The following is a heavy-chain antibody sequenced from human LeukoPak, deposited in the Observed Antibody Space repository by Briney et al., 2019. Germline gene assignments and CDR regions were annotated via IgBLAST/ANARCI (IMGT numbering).Heavy chain of an antibody. J-gene: IGHJ6*02. D-gene: IGHD1-26*01. CDR3: ARDGGELTAQNYYYYGMDV. Sequence: GGSLRLSCAASGFTPSSNYISWGRQAPGKGLEWFSVIYSGGSTYYAASVKGRFTISRDNSKTTLYLQMNSLRAEDTAVYYCARDGGELTAQNYYYYGMDVWGQGSTVTVSS. CDR1: GFTPSSNY. CDR2: IYSGGST. V-gene: IGHV3-66*01.